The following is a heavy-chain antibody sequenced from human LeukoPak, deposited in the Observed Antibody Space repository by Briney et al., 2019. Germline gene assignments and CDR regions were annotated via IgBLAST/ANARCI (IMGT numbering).Heavy chain of an antibody. Sequence: ASGPTLVNPTQTLTLTCTFSGFSLSTSGMCVSWIRQPPGKALEWLARMDWDDDKYYSTSLKTRLTISNDTSKNQVVLTMTNMDPVDTATYYCARMSECSSWHNNWFDPWGQGTLVTVSS. CDR3: ARMSECSSWHNNWFDP. CDR2: MDWDDDK. D-gene: IGHD6-13*01. V-gene: IGHV2-70*11. CDR1: GFSLSTSGMC. J-gene: IGHJ5*02.